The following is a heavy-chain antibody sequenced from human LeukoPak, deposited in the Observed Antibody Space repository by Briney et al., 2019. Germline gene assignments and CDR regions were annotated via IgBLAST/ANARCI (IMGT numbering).Heavy chain of an antibody. V-gene: IGHV3-74*01. CDR2: IHSDGSST. J-gene: IGHJ4*02. CDR3: ARPFGVRGVMSGY. Sequence: GGSLRLSCAASGFTFSSYWMHWVRQAPGKGLVWVSRIHSDGSSTSYADSVKGRFTISRDNAKNTLYLQMNSLRAEDTAVYYCARPFGVRGVMSGYWGQGTLVTVSS. CDR1: GFTFSSYW. D-gene: IGHD3-10*01.